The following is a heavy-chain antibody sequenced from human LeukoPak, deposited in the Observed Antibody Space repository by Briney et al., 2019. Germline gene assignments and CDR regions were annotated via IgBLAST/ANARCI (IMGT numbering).Heavy chain of an antibody. CDR1: GFTFSSYA. CDR3: AKPRGLAIVGAHFDY. J-gene: IGHJ4*02. D-gene: IGHD1-26*01. Sequence: GGSLRLSCAASGFTFSSYAMSWVRQAPGKGLEWVSAISGSGGSTYYADSVTGRFTISRDNSNNTPYLQMNSLRAEDTAVYYCAKPRGLAIVGAHFDYWGQGTLVTVSS. V-gene: IGHV3-23*01. CDR2: ISGSGGST.